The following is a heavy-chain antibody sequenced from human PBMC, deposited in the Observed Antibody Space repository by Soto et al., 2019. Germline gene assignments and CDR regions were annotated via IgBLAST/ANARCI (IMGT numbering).Heavy chain of an antibody. CDR3: ARDYDFWSGFPQYNYYYGMDV. CDR2: INAGNGNT. V-gene: IGHV1-3*01. Sequence: ASVKVSCKASGYTFTSYAMHWVRQAPGQRLEWMGWINAGNGNTKYSQKFQGRVTITRDTSASTAYMELSSLRSEDTAVYYCARDYDFWSGFPQYNYYYGMDVWGQGTTVTVSS. D-gene: IGHD3-3*01. CDR1: GYTFTSYA. J-gene: IGHJ6*02.